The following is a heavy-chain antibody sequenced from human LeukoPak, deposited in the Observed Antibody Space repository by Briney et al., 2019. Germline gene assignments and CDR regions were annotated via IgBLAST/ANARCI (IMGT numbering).Heavy chain of an antibody. D-gene: IGHD3-3*01. CDR1: GGSFSGYY. J-gene: IGHJ6*03. Sequence: PSETLSLTCAVYGGSFSGYYWRWIRQPPGKGLEWFGEINHSGSTNYNPSLKSRVNISVDTSKNQFSLRLSSVTAADTAVYYCAVGWFNYYYYMDVWGKGTTVTVSS. CDR2: INHSGST. CDR3: AVGWFNYYYYMDV. V-gene: IGHV4-34*01.